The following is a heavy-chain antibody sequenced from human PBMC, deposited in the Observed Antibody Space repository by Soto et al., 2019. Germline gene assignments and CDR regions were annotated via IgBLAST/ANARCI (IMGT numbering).Heavy chain of an antibody. D-gene: IGHD3-22*01. CDR2: ISSSSSTI. CDR1: EFTFSSYS. V-gene: IGHV3-48*01. J-gene: IGHJ6*02. CDR3: ASNVITMIVGAMDV. Sequence: GGSLRLSCAASEFTFSSYSMNWVRQATGKGLEWVSYISSSSSTIYYADSVKGRFTISRDNAKNSLYLQMSSLRAEDTAVYYCASNVITMIVGAMDVWGQGTTVTVSS.